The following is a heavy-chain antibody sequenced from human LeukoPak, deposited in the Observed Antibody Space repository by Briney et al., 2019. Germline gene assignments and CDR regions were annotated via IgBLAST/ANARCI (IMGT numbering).Heavy chain of an antibody. J-gene: IGHJ4*02. V-gene: IGHV4-38-2*02. CDR3: ARGRRGIVATIYFDY. CDR2: IYHCGST. Sequence: PSETLSLTCTVSGYSISSGYYWGWIRQPPGKGLEWIGSIYHCGSTYYNPSLKSRVTISVDTSKNQFSLKLSSVTAADTAVYYCARGRRGIVATIYFDYWGQGTLVTVSS. CDR1: GYSISSGYY. D-gene: IGHD5-12*01.